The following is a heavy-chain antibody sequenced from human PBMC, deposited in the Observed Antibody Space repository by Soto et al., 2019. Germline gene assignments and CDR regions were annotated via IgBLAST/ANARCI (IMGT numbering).Heavy chain of an antibody. CDR2: IYYSGST. CDR1: GGSISSYY. CDR3: TKQRLAAIASSPFDS. D-gene: IGHD2-2*01. V-gene: IGHV4-59*01. J-gene: IGHJ4*02. Sequence: SETLSLTCTVSGGSISSYYWSWIRQPPGKGLEWIGYIYYSGSTNYNPSLKSRVTISVDTSKNQFSLKLSSVTAADTAVYYCTKQRLAAIASSPFDSWGKETLVTVSS.